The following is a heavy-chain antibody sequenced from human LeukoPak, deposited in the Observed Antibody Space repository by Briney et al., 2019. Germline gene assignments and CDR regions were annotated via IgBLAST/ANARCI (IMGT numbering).Heavy chain of an antibody. CDR1: GFTFSSYS. V-gene: IGHV3-21*01. CDR3: ARDREVVAATFDY. Sequence: GGSLRLSCAASGFTFSSYSRNWVRRAPGKGLEWVSSISSSSSYIYYADSVKGRFTISRDNAKNSLYLQMNSLRAEDTAVYYCARDREVVAATFDYWGQGTLVTVSS. J-gene: IGHJ4*02. D-gene: IGHD2-15*01. CDR2: ISSSSSYI.